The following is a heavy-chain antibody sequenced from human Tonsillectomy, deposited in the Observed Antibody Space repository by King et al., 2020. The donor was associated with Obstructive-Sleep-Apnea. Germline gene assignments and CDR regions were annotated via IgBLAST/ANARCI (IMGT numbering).Heavy chain of an antibody. CDR2: ISSSSSTI. CDR3: AREGGYCSGGSCYFHYFDY. D-gene: IGHD2-15*01. CDR1: GFTFSSYS. V-gene: IGHV3-48*04. Sequence: VQLVESGGGLVQPGGSLRLSCAASGFTFSSYSMNWVRQAPGEGLEWVSYISSSSSTIYYADSVKGRFTISRDNAKNSLYLQMNSLRAEDTAVYYCAREGGYCSGGSCYFHYFDYWGQGTLVTVSS. J-gene: IGHJ4*02.